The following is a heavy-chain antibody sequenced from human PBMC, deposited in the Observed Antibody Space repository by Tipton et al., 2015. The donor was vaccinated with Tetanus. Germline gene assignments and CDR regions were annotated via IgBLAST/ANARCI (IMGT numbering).Heavy chain of an antibody. Sequence: SLRLSCEAPGFIFSGYYMSWIRQAPGKGLEWISYITESDSTIYYADSVKGRFTISRDNAKSSVYLQMNYLSAQDTAVYYCARGIWTGSYTHFDYWGQGTLVTVSS. CDR3: ARGIWTGSYTHFDY. J-gene: IGHJ4*02. D-gene: IGHD3/OR15-3a*01. CDR2: ITESDSTI. V-gene: IGHV3-11*01. CDR1: GFIFSGYY.